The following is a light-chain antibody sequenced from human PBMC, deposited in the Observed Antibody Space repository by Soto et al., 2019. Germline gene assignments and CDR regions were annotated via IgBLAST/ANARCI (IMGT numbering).Light chain of an antibody. CDR3: QRYNSCPWT. Sequence: DIQMTQSPSTLSASVGDRVTITCRASQSISSWLAWYQQKPGKAPKLLIYKASSLESGVPSRFSGSGSGTEFTLTISSLQPDDVATYYCQRYNSCPWTFGQGTKVEIK. CDR2: KAS. V-gene: IGKV1-5*03. J-gene: IGKJ1*01. CDR1: QSISSW.